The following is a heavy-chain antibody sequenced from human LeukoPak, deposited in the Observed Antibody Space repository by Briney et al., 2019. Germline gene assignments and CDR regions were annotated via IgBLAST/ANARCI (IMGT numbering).Heavy chain of an antibody. CDR1: GFTLRSFG. V-gene: IGHV3-30*18. Sequence: GGSLRLSCAASGFTLRSFGMHWVRQAPGKGLEWVAVISYDGSNKYYADSVKGRFTISRDNSKNTLYLQMNSLRAEDTAVYYCAKSFTESRIPLWGWGQGTLVTVSS. CDR3: AKSFTESRIPLWG. J-gene: IGHJ4*02. D-gene: IGHD5-18*01. CDR2: ISYDGSNK.